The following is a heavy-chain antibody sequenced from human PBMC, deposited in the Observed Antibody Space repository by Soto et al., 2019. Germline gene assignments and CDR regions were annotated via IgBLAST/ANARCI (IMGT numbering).Heavy chain of an antibody. CDR1: GGTFSSYA. CDR3: ARDLKRYYDSSGYGDYYYGMDV. J-gene: IGHJ6*02. CDR2: IIPIIGTA. Sequence: QVQLVQSGAEVKKPGSSLKVSCKASGGTFSSYAISWVRQAPGQGLEWMGGIIPIIGTANYAQKFQGRVTTTADESTTTAYMELSSRRSEDTAVYYCARDLKRYYDSSGYGDYYYGMDVWGQGTTVTVSS. V-gene: IGHV1-69*01. D-gene: IGHD3-22*01.